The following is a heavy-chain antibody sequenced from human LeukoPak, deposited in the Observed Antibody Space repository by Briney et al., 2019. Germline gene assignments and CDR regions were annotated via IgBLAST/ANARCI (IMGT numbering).Heavy chain of an antibody. CDR3: ARGPLMVRGVIREYYFDY. J-gene: IGHJ4*02. CDR1: GGSISSSNW. D-gene: IGHD3-10*01. Sequence: SGTLSLTCAVSGGSISSSNWWSWVRQPPGKGLEWIGEIYHRGSTNYNPSLKSRVTISVDKSKNQFSLKLSSVTAADTAVYYCARGPLMVRGVIREYYFDYWGQGTLVTVSS. CDR2: IYHRGST. V-gene: IGHV4-4*02.